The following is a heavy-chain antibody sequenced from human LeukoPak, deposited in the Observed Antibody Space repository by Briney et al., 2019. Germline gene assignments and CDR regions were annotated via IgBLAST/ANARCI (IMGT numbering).Heavy chain of an antibody. D-gene: IGHD3-9*01. V-gene: IGHV5-51*01. J-gene: IGHJ5*02. CDR3: ARQPNILTGRVRSNWFDP. CDR2: IYPGDSDT. CDR1: GYSFTSYW. Sequence: GESLKISCKGSGYSFTSYWIGWVRQMPGKGREWMGIIYPGDSDTRYSPSFQGQVTISADKSISTAYLQWSSLKASDTAMYYCARQPNILTGRVRSNWFDPWGQGTLVTVSS.